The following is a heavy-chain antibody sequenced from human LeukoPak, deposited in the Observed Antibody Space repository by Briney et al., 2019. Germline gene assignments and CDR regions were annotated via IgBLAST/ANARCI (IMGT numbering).Heavy chain of an antibody. CDR3: ARQKGQYYDFWSGYYTAEFDY. CDR1: GGSISSGGYY. Sequence: SQTLSLTCTVSGGSISSGGYYWSWIRQHPGKGLEWIGYIYYSGSTYYNPSLKSRVTISVDTSKNQFSLKLSSVTAADTAVYYCARQKGQYYDFWSGYYTAEFDYWGQGTLVTVSS. CDR2: IYYSGST. D-gene: IGHD3-3*01. J-gene: IGHJ4*02. V-gene: IGHV4-31*03.